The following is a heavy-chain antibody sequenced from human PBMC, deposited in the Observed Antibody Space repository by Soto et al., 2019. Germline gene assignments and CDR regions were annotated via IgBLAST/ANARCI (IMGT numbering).Heavy chain of an antibody. V-gene: IGHV4-59*08. CDR1: GGSISSYY. J-gene: IGHJ4*02. Sequence: SETLSLTCTVSGGSISSYYWSWIRQPPGKGLEWIGYIYYSGSTNYNPSLKSRVTISVDTSKNQFSLKLSSVTAADTAVYYCARHKYDFWSGYYIGDYFDYWGQGTLVTVSS. CDR2: IYYSGST. CDR3: ARHKYDFWSGYYIGDYFDY. D-gene: IGHD3-3*01.